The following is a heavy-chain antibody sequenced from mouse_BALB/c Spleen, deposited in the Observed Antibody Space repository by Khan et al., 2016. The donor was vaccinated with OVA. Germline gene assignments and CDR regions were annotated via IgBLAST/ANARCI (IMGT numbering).Heavy chain of an antibody. J-gene: IGHJ4*01. Sequence: ELVESGGGLVQPGGSRKLSCAASGFTFSSFGMHWIRQAPEKGLEWVAYISSGSSTIYYADTVKGRFTISRDNHKNTLFLQMTSLRSEDTAMFYCARRGGKYYGMDYWGQGTSVTVSS. V-gene: IGHV5-17*02. CDR1: GFTFSSFG. CDR3: ARRGGKYYGMDY. CDR2: ISSGSSTI.